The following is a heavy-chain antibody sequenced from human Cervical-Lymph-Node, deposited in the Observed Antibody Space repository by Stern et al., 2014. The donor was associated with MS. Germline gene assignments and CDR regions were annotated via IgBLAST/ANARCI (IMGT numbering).Heavy chain of an antibody. CDR1: GFTFSSYT. D-gene: IGHD6-25*01. CDR2: IISSSTSI. Sequence: EVQLEESGGGLVKPGGSLRLSCAASGFTFSSYTMNWVRQAPGKGLEWVSSIISSSTSIYYADSVQGRFTISRDNAKNSLYLQMNSLRAEDTAVYYCARRKDLTAVGPAFDYWGQGALVTVSS. V-gene: IGHV3-21*01. J-gene: IGHJ4*02. CDR3: ARRKDLTAVGPAFDY.